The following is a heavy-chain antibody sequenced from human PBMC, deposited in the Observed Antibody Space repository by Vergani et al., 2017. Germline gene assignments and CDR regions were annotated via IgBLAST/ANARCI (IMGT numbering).Heavy chain of an antibody. J-gene: IGHJ4*02. CDR2: IYTSGST. CDR3: ARVGTIFGTYYFDY. CDR1: GGSISSGSYY. Sequence: QVQLQESGPGLVKPSQTLSLTCTVSGGSISSGSYYWSWIRQPAGKGLVWIGRIYTSGSTNYNPSLKSRVTISVDTSKNQFSLKLSSVTAADTALYYCARVGTIFGTYYFDYWGQGTLVTVSS. D-gene: IGHD3-3*01. V-gene: IGHV4-61*02.